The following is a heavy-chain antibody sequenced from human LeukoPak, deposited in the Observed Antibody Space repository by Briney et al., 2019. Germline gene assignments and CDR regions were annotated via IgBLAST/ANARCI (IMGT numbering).Heavy chain of an antibody. CDR1: GGSFSGYY. V-gene: IGHV4-34*01. CDR2: INHSGST. J-gene: IGHJ6*03. CDR3: TRGGSGYSIYYYYYMDV. D-gene: IGHD5-12*01. Sequence: PSETLSLTCAVYGGSFSGYYWSWIRQPPGKGLEWIGEINHSGSTNYNPSLKSRVTISVDTSKNQFSLKLSSVTAADTAVYYCTRGGSGYSIYYYYYMDVWGKGTTVTVSS.